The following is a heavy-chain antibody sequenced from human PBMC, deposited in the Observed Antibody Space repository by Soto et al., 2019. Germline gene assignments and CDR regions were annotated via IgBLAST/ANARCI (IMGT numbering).Heavy chain of an antibody. D-gene: IGHD3-10*01. Sequence: NPGGSLRLSCTASGFTFGDYAMSWFRQAPGKGLEWVGFIRSKAYGGTTEYAASVKGRFTISRDDSKGIAYLQMNSLKTEDTAVYYCTRFLYYYGSGSYYNKKYFDYWGQGTLVTVSS. CDR1: GFTFGDYA. V-gene: IGHV3-49*05. CDR2: IRSKAYGGTT. CDR3: TRFLYYYGSGSYYNKKYFDY. J-gene: IGHJ4*02.